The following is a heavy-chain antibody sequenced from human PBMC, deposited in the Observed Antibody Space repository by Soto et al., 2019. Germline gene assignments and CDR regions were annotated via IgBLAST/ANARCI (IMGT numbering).Heavy chain of an antibody. CDR3: ARGAYDFWSGYLHDY. D-gene: IGHD3-3*01. CDR2: IWHDGSNK. CDR1: GFTFSSYG. V-gene: IGHV3-33*01. J-gene: IGHJ4*02. Sequence: QVQLVESGGGVVQPGRSLRLSCAASGFTFSSYGMHWVRQAPGKGLEWVAVIWHDGSNKYYADSVKGRFTISRDNSKNTLYLQMHSLRAEDTAVYYCARGAYDFWSGYLHDYWGQGTLVTVSS.